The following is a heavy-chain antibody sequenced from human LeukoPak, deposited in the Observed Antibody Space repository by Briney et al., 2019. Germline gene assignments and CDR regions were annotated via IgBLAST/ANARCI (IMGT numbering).Heavy chain of an antibody. J-gene: IGHJ5*02. V-gene: IGHV4-39*02. D-gene: IGHD3-22*01. CDR2: IYYSGST. CDR3: ARDYIADYYDSSGYQGSWFDP. CDR1: GRSISSSSYY. Sequence: SETLSLTCTVSGRSISSSSYYWGWIRQPPGKGLEWIGSIYYSGSTYYNPSLKSRVTISVDTSKNQFSLKLSSVTAADTAVYYCARDYIADYYDSSGYQGSWFDPWGQGTLVTVSS.